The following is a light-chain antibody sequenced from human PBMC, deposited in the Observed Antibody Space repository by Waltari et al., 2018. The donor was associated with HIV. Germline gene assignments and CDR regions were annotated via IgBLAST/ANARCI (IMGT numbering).Light chain of an antibody. Sequence: QSALTQPASVSGSPGQSITIPCTGTTSDVGSSNLFSWYQQHPGTAPKLMIYEVSKRPSDVFHRFSGSKSGNTASLTVSGRRPEDEGDYYCCSLAVNNTWVFGGGTKLTVL. CDR1: TSDVGSSNL. CDR2: EVS. CDR3: CSLAVNNTWV. V-gene: IGLV2-23*02. J-gene: IGLJ3*02.